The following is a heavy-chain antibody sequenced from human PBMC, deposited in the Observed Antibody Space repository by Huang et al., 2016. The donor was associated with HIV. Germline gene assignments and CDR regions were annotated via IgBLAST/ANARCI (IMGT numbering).Heavy chain of an antibody. CDR3: ARLVVRGVKDN. D-gene: IGHD3-10*01. CDR2: INNSSSTI. Sequence: EVQLVESGGGLVQPGGSLRFSCTASGFTFISYNMNWVRQAPGKGLEWVSNINNSSSTIYYADSVKGRFTSSRENVKNSLDLKMHSRRAEDTAVYYCARLVVRGVKDNWGQGTLVTVSS. J-gene: IGHJ4*02. V-gene: IGHV3-48*01. CDR1: GFTFISYN.